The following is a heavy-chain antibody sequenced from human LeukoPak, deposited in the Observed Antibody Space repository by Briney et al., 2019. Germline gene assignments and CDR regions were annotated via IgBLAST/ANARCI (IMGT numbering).Heavy chain of an antibody. CDR3: AKVASLYYFDY. D-gene: IGHD2-15*01. Sequence: PGGSLRLSCAASGFTFTNYDMSWVRRAPGKGLEWVSIISGSSGSTYYADSVKGRFTISRDTSKNTLYMQLNSLRAEDTAVYYCAKVASLYYFDYWGLGTLVTVS. V-gene: IGHV3-23*01. CDR1: GFTFTNYD. J-gene: IGHJ4*02. CDR2: ISGSSGST.